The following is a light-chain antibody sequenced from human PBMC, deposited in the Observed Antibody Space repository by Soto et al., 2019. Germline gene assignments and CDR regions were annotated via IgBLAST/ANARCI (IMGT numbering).Light chain of an antibody. CDR3: QQYDSFPGT. V-gene: IGKV1-5*01. Sequence: IQMTQSPSTLSASVGDRVTITCRASQSISSWLAWYQQKPGKAPNLLIYDASTLESGVPSRFSGSGSGTEFTLTISSLQPDDFATYYCQQYDSFPGTFGQGTKVDIK. CDR2: DAS. J-gene: IGKJ1*01. CDR1: QSISSW.